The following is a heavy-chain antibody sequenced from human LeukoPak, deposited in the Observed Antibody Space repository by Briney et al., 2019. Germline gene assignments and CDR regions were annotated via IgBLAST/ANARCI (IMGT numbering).Heavy chain of an antibody. V-gene: IGHV3-21*01. Sequence: AGGSLRLSCAASGFTFSSYSMNWVRQAPGKGLEWVSSISSSSSYIYYADSVKGRFTISRDNAKNSLYLQMNSLRAEDTAVYYCARDPGVGLLWFGELSPFDYWGQGTLVTVSS. CDR1: GFTFSSYS. CDR2: ISSSSSYI. J-gene: IGHJ4*02. CDR3: ARDPGVGLLWFGELSPFDY. D-gene: IGHD3-10*01.